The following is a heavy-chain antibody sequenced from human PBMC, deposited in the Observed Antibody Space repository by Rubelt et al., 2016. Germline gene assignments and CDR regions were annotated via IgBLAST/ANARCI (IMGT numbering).Heavy chain of an antibody. D-gene: IGHD3-22*01. CDR3: ARDRLLDDSSGGDAFDI. Sequence: QVQLVQSGAEVKKPGSSVKVSCKASGGTFSSYAISWVRQAPGQGLEWMGGIIPIFGTANYAQKFQGRVTITADKSTSTAYMGLSSLRAEETAVYYCARDRLLDDSSGGDAFDIWGQGTMVTVSS. J-gene: IGHJ3*02. CDR2: IIPIFGTA. V-gene: IGHV1-69*06. CDR1: GGTFSSYA.